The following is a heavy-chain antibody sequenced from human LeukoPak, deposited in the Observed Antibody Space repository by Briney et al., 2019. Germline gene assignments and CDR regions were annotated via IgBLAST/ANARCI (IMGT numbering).Heavy chain of an antibody. D-gene: IGHD5-18*01. J-gene: IGHJ6*03. V-gene: IGHV1-18*01. CDR3: ARVDTVNYYYYMDV. CDR2: ISTFNGHT. CDR1: GHTFTTYG. Sequence: ASVKVSCKASGHTFTTYGISWVRRAPGHGLEWMGWISTFNGHTNYAQSRQDRVTMTTDTSTSTVYMELSSLISDDTAVYYCARVDTVNYYYYMDVWGKGTPVTVSS.